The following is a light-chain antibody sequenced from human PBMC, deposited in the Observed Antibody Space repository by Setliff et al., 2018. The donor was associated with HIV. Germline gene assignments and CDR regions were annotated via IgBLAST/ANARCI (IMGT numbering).Light chain of an antibody. CDR1: SSDVGGYNY. CDR3: CSYASTGSFV. J-gene: IGLJ1*01. CDR2: EVS. V-gene: IGLV2-14*01. Sequence: QSALAQPASVSGSPGQSITISCTGTSSDVGGYNYVSWYQQHPGKAPKLMIYEVSNRPSGVSNRFSGSKSGNTASLTISGLQAEDEAEYYCCSYASTGSFVFGTGTKVTV.